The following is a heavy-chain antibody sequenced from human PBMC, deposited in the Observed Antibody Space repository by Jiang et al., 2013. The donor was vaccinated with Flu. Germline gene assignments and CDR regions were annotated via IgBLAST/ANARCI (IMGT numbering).Heavy chain of an antibody. CDR2: KTDGGTT. Sequence: KTDGGTTDYAAPVKGRFTISRDDSKNTLYLQMNSLKTEDTAVYYCTTDLLWFGDDGAFDYWGQGTLVTVSS. D-gene: IGHD3-10*01. J-gene: IGHJ4*02. V-gene: IGHV3-15*01. CDR3: TTDLLWFGDDGAFDY.